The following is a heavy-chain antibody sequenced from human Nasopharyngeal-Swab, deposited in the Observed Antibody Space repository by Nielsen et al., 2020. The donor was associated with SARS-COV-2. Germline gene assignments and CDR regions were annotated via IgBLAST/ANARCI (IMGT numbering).Heavy chain of an antibody. CDR1: GGSISSSTYY. CDR3: ARANGVRGVIVDYYYYMDV. D-gene: IGHD3-10*01. V-gene: IGHV4-39*07. Sequence: SETLSLTCTVSGGSISSSTYYWGWIRQPPGKGLEWIGSIYYSGSTYYNPSPKSRVTISVDTSKNQFSLKLSSVTAADTAVYYCARANGVRGVIVDYYYYMDVWGKGTTVTVSS. J-gene: IGHJ6*03. CDR2: IYYSGST.